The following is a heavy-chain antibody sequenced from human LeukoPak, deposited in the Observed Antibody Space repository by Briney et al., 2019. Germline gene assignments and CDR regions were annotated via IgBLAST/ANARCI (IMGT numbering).Heavy chain of an antibody. D-gene: IGHD1-26*01. CDR2: MNPTSGGT. CDR1: GYTFTDNY. V-gene: IGHV1-2*02. Sequence: ASVKVSCTASGYTFTDNYMHWVRQAPGQGIEWMGLMNPTSGGTNYAQKFQGRVTMTRDTSISTAYMALSRLRSDDTAVYYCARDISGSYDYWGQGTLVTVSS. J-gene: IGHJ4*02. CDR3: ARDISGSYDY.